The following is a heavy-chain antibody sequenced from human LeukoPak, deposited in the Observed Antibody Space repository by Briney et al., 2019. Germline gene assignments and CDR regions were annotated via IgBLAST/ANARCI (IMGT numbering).Heavy chain of an antibody. CDR2: ISHDGSNK. V-gene: IGHV3-30*18. Sequence: PGGSLRLSCAASGFTFSSYEMNWVRQAPGKGLEWVAVISHDGSNKYYADSVKGRFTISRDNSKNTLYLQMNSLRAEDTAVYYCAKDGGGNDYGDYPPRKTYYYYYMDVWGKGTTVTVSS. CDR1: GFTFSSYE. CDR3: AKDGGGNDYGDYPPRKTYYYYYMDV. J-gene: IGHJ6*03. D-gene: IGHD4-17*01.